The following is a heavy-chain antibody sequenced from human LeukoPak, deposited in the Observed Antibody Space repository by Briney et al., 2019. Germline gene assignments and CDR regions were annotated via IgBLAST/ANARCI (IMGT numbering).Heavy chain of an antibody. CDR3: ARGRDCSGGSCFSWYFDL. J-gene: IGHJ2*01. V-gene: IGHV4-34*01. D-gene: IGHD2-15*01. CDR2: INHSGDT. Sequence: SDTLSLTCAVYGGSFSGYYWTWIRQPPGKGLERVGQINHSGDTNYNPSLKSRATMSVDTSTNQFSLKLTSLTAADTAVYYCARGRDCSGGSCFSWYFDLWGRGTLVTVSS. CDR1: GGSFSGYY.